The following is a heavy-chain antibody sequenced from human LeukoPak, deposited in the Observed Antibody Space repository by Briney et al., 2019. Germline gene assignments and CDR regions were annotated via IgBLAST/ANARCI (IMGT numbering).Heavy chain of an antibody. CDR1: GGSFSGYY. CDR3: ARDRQGYYFDY. V-gene: IGHV4-34*01. J-gene: IGHJ4*02. D-gene: IGHD2-15*01. CDR2: INHSGST. Sequence: SETLSLTCAVYGGSFSGYYWSWIRQPPGKGLEWIGEINHSGSTNYNPSLKSRVTISVDTSKNQFSLKLSSVTAADTAVYYCARDRQGYYFDYWGQGTLVTVSS.